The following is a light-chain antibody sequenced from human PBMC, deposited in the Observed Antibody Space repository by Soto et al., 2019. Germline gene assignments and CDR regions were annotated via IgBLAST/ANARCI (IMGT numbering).Light chain of an antibody. V-gene: IGKV1-5*01. CDR3: QQSYSFRT. CDR1: QRISTY. Sequence: DIQMTQPPSTLSASVGDRVTITCRASQRISTYLAWYQQKPGKAPKLLIYDASSLESGVPSRFSGSGSGTEFTLIISSLQADDFATYYCQQSYSFRTFGQGTKVE. J-gene: IGKJ1*01. CDR2: DAS.